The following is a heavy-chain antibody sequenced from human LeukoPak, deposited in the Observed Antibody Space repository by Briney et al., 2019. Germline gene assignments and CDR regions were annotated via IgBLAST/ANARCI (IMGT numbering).Heavy chain of an antibody. CDR1: GFTVSSNY. CDR3: ARELPSSSWTGTTNWFDP. J-gene: IGHJ5*02. D-gene: IGHD6-13*01. V-gene: IGHV3-66*01. CDR2: IYGGGST. Sequence: GGSLRLSCAASGFTVSSNYMSWVRQAPGKGLEWVSVIYGGGSTYYADSVKGRFTISRDNSKNTLYLQMNSLRAEDTAVYYCARELPSSSWTGTTNWFDPWGQGTLVTVSS.